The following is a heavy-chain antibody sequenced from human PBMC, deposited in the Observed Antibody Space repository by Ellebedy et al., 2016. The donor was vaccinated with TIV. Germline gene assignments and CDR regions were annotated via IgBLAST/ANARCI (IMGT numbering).Heavy chain of an antibody. CDR1: GFTFGDYV. V-gene: IGHV3-49*03. J-gene: IGHJ6*03. Sequence: GESLKISXTASGFTFGDYVMSWFRQAPGKGLEWAGFIRRKAYGGTTEYAASVKGRFTISRDDSKSIAYLQMNSLKTEDTAVYYCTRNQVVVPAARVVDYYYMDVWGKGTTVTVSS. CDR3: TRNQVVVPAARVVDYYYMDV. D-gene: IGHD2-2*01. CDR2: IRRKAYGGTT.